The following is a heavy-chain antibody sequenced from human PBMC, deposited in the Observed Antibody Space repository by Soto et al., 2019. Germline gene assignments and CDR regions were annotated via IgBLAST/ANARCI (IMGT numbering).Heavy chain of an antibody. D-gene: IGHD3-10*01. Sequence: LRLSCAASGFTFSSYSMNWVRQAPGKGLEWVSSISSSSSYIYYADSVKGRFTISRDNAKNSLYLQMNSLRAEDTAVYYCARDRLWFGELYAFDIWGQGTMVTVSS. CDR2: ISSSSSYI. CDR1: GFTFSSYS. J-gene: IGHJ3*02. CDR3: ARDRLWFGELYAFDI. V-gene: IGHV3-21*01.